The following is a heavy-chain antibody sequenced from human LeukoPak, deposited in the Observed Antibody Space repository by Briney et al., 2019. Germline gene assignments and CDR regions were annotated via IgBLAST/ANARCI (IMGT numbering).Heavy chain of an antibody. CDR2: LDPSDHYT. CDR3: ARHGGYSDWYFTL. Sequence: GESLKIPCKCSGYRFISYWSSGVRQMPGKALDGMGSLDPSDHYTNSSPSFQGHVTISADKSIGTPSLQWSSLKASDTAMYYCARHGGYSDWYFTLWGRGTLVTVSS. CDR1: GYRFISYW. J-gene: IGHJ2*01. D-gene: IGHD3-22*01. V-gene: IGHV5-10-1*01.